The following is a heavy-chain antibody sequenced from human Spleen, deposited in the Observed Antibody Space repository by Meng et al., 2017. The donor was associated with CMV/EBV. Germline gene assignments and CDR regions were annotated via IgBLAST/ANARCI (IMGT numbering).Heavy chain of an antibody. CDR2: ISSSSSYI. CDR3: AGYQLLKYCYGMDV. Sequence: GESLKISCAASGFTFSSYSMNWVRQAPGKGLEWVSSISSSSSYIYYADSVKGRFTISRDNAKNSLYLQMNSLRAEDTAVYYCAGYQLLKYCYGMDVWGQGTTVTVSS. D-gene: IGHD2-2*01. J-gene: IGHJ6*02. V-gene: IGHV3-21*01. CDR1: GFTFSSYS.